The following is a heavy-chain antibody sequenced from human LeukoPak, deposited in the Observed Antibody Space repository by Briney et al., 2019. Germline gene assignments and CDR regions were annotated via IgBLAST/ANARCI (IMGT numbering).Heavy chain of an antibody. CDR3: ARARGVNYYYGMDV. J-gene: IGHJ6*02. CDR2: IYYSGST. CDR1: GDSISSYY. D-gene: IGHD3-10*01. Sequence: PSETLSLTCTVSGDSISSYYWSWIRQPPGKGLEWIGYIYYSGSTNYNPSLKSRVTISVDTSKNQFSLKLSSVTAADTAVYYCARARGVNYYYGMDVWGQGTTVTVSS. V-gene: IGHV4-59*01.